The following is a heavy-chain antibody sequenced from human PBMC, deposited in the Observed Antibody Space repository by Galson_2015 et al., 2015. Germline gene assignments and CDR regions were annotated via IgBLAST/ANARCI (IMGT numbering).Heavy chain of an antibody. V-gene: IGHV3-23*01. Sequence: SLRLSCAASRFTFSSYAMSWVRQAPGKGLEWVSVINNSGVITYYADSVKGRFTISRDNSKNTLYLQMNSLRADDTAVYYCALSGYSSDWYDYWGQGTLVTVSS. CDR1: RFTFSSYA. CDR2: INNSGVIT. CDR3: ALSGYSSDWYDY. D-gene: IGHD6-19*01. J-gene: IGHJ4*02.